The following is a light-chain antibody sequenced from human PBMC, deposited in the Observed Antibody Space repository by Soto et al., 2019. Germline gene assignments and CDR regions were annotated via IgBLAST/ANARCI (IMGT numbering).Light chain of an antibody. Sequence: DIVVTQSPATLSLSPGERVTPSCRASQSVSNYLAWYQQKPGQAPRLLMYDASKRATGIPARFSGRGSGTDFTLTISSLEPEDFAVYYCQQRSDWPLTFGGGTKVDIK. CDR3: QQRSDWPLT. J-gene: IGKJ4*01. CDR2: DAS. CDR1: QSVSNY. V-gene: IGKV3-11*01.